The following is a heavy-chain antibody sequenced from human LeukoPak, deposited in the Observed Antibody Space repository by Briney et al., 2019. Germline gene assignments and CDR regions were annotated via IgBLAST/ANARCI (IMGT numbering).Heavy chain of an antibody. Sequence: GGSLRLSCVASGFTFSSYWMNWVRQAPGKGLEWVANIKQDGSEKYYVDSVKGRFTISRDNGKNSLYLQMNSLRAEDTAIYYCVGGSGYWGQGTLVTVSS. CDR2: IKQDGSEK. J-gene: IGHJ4*02. D-gene: IGHD5-12*01. V-gene: IGHV3-7*01. CDR1: GFTFSSYW. CDR3: VGGSGY.